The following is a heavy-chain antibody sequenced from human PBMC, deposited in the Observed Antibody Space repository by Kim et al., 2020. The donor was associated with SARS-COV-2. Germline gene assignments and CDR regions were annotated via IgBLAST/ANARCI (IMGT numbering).Heavy chain of an antibody. J-gene: IGHJ5*02. D-gene: IGHD4-4*01. CDR2: ISCGGGST. CDR1: GFTFSSYA. CDR3: AKDLDSEETFDP. V-gene: IGHV3-23*01. Sequence: GGSLRLSCAASGFTFSSYAMSWVRQAPGKGLEWVSAISCGGGSTYYADSVKGRFTISRDNSKNTLYLQMNSLRAEDTAVYYCAKDLDSEETFDPWGQGTLVTVSS.